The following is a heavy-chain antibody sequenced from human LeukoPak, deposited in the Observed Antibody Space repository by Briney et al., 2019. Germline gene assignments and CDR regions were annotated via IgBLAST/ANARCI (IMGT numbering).Heavy chain of an antibody. V-gene: IGHV4-30-2*01. D-gene: IGHD2-15*01. CDR2: IYHSGST. J-gene: IGHJ3*02. CDR3: ASYCSGGSCYPNDAFDI. Sequence: PSQTLSLTCAVSGGSISSGGYSWRWIRQPPGKGLEWIVYIYHSGSTYYNPSLQSRVTISVDRSKNQFPLKLSSVTAADTAVYYCASYCSGGSCYPNDAFDIWGQGTMVTVSS. CDR1: GGSISSGGYS.